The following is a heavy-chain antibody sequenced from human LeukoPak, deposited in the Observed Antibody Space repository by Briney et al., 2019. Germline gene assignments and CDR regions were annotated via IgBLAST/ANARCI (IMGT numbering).Heavy chain of an antibody. D-gene: IGHD6-13*01. V-gene: IGHV4-61*02. J-gene: IGHJ4*02. Sequence: SETLSLTCSVSGGSISSGTYYWSWIRQPAGEGLEWIGRIYTTGTTSYNPSLKSRVTISVVTSKNQFSLRLNSVTAADTAVYYCARHGSSWYYFDYWGQGTLVTVSS. CDR2: IYTTGTT. CDR3: ARHGSSWYYFDY. CDR1: GGSISSGTYY.